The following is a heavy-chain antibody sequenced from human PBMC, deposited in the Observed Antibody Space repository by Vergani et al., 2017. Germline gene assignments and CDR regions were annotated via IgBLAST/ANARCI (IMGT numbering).Heavy chain of an antibody. CDR2: ISGSGGST. CDR3: AKGPLKWGNGWVDY. D-gene: IGHD7-27*01. V-gene: IGHV3-23*01. CDR1: GFTFSSYA. J-gene: IGHJ4*02. Sequence: EVQLLESGGGLVQPRGSLRLSCAASGFTFSSYAMSWVRQAPGKGLEWVSAISGSGGSTYYADSVKGRFTISRDNSKNTLYLQMNSLRAEDTAVYYCAKGPLKWGNGWVDYWGQGTLVTVSS.